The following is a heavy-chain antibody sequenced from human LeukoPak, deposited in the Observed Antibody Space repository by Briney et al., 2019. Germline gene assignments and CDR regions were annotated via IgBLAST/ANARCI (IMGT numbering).Heavy chain of an antibody. Sequence: PSETLSLTCAVYGGSFSGYYWSWIRQPPGKGLEWIGEINHSGSTNYNPSLKSRVTISVDTSKSQFSLKLSSVTAADTAVYYCARGGVVVITAPFDYWGQGTLVTVSS. CDR2: INHSGST. J-gene: IGHJ4*02. V-gene: IGHV4-34*01. CDR3: ARGGVVVITAPFDY. CDR1: GGSFSGYY. D-gene: IGHD3-22*01.